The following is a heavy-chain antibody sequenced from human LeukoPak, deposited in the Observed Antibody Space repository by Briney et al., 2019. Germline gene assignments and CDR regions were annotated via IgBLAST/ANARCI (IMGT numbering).Heavy chain of an antibody. Sequence: SETLSLTCTVSAGSVTNGDYYWSWLRQPPGKALEWIGFVYYTGSTYYTPSLEGRATISVDTSKNQFSLKLSSVTAADTAVYYCARIPYLYYCGMDVWGQGTTVTVSS. CDR3: ARIPYLYYCGMDV. V-gene: IGHV4-61*08. CDR2: VYYTGST. CDR1: AGSVTNGDYY. J-gene: IGHJ6*02.